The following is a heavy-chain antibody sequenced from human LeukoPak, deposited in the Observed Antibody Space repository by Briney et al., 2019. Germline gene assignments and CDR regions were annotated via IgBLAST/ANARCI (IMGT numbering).Heavy chain of an antibody. Sequence: KPSETLSLTCAVYGGSFSGYYWSWIRQPPGKGLEWIGEINHSGSTNYNPSLKSRVTISVDTSKNQFSLKLSSVTAADTAVYYCARQPGIAAAGDYYYMDVWGKGTTVTVSS. V-gene: IGHV4-34*01. J-gene: IGHJ6*03. D-gene: IGHD6-13*01. CDR2: INHSGST. CDR1: GGSFSGYY. CDR3: ARQPGIAAAGDYYYMDV.